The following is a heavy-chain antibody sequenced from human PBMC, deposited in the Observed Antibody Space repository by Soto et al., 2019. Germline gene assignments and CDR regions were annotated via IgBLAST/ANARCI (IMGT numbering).Heavy chain of an antibody. V-gene: IGHV3-30-3*01. Sequence: LRLSCAASGFTFSSYAMHWVRQAPGKGLEWVAVISYDGSNKYYADPVKGRFTISRDNAKNSVYLQMNSLRAEDTAVYYCARYIYGYVDYWGQGTLVTVSS. J-gene: IGHJ4*02. CDR3: ARYIYGYVDY. CDR1: GFTFSSYA. CDR2: ISYDGSNK. D-gene: IGHD5-18*01.